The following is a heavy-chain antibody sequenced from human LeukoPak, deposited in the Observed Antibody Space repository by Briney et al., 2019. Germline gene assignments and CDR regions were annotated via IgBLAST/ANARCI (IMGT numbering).Heavy chain of an antibody. J-gene: IGHJ4*02. D-gene: IGHD5-18*01. CDR3: ARDTAMVSLDY. CDR2: IYTSGST. V-gene: IGHV4-61*02. CDR1: GGSISSGSYY. Sequence: SQTLSLTCTVSGGSISSGSYYWSWIRQPAGKGLEWIGRIYTSGSTNYNPSLKSRVTISVDTSKNQFSLKLSSVTAADTAVYYCARDTAMVSLDYRGQGTLVTVSS.